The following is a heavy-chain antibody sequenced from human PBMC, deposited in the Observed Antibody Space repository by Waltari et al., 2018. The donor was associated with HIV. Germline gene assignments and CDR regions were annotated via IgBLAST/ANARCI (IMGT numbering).Heavy chain of an antibody. J-gene: IGHJ4*02. D-gene: IGHD3-22*01. Sequence: EVQLVESGGGLVQPGESLRLSCAASGFTFSRHWMLWVRQAPGKGLEWVANIKPDGSETYYVDSVKGRFTISRDNAKTSLYLQMNSLRAEDTAVYFCAREYFYESSGYYYRSTFDYWGQGTLVTVSS. CDR2: IKPDGSET. CDR1: GFTFSRHW. CDR3: AREYFYESSGYYYRSTFDY. V-gene: IGHV3-7*01.